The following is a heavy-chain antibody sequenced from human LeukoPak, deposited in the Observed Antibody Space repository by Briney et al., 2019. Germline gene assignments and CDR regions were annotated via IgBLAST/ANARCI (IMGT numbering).Heavy chain of an antibody. V-gene: IGHV1-3*01. CDR2: INAGNGNT. D-gene: IGHD6-13*01. J-gene: IGHJ5*02. Sequence: GASVKVSCKASGYTFTSYAMHWVRQAPGQRLEWMGWINAGNGNTKYSQKFQGRVTITRDTSASTAYMELSSLRSEDTAVYYCARQLGRSSWYVGWFDPWGQGTLVTVSS. CDR1: GYTFTSYA. CDR3: ARQLGRSSWYVGWFDP.